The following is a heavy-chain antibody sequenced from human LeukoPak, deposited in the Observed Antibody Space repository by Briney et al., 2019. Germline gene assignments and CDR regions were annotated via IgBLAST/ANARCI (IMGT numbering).Heavy chain of an antibody. CDR1: GFTFSSYT. V-gene: IGHV3-48*01. CDR2: ISSSSDTL. CDR3: ARRGNFDY. D-gene: IGHD3-16*01. Sequence: TGGSLRLSCAASGFTFSSYTIHWVRQAPGKGLEWLSYISSSSDTLYNADSVKGRFTISRDDAKNSLYLQMNSLRAEDTAVYYCARRGNFDYWGQGTLVTVSS. J-gene: IGHJ4*02.